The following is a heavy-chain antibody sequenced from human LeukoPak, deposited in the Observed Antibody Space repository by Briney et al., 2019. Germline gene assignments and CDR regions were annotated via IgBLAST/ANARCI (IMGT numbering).Heavy chain of an antibody. CDR1: GGSISSYY. V-gene: IGHV4-59*01. Sequence: SETLSLTCTVSGGSISSYYWSWIRQPPGKGLEWIGYIYYSGSTNYNPSLKSRVTISVDTSKNQFSLKLSSVTAADTAVYYCARVRAYCGGDCYAGYFDYWGQGTLVTVSS. J-gene: IGHJ4*02. D-gene: IGHD2-21*02. CDR2: IYYSGST. CDR3: ARVRAYCGGDCYAGYFDY.